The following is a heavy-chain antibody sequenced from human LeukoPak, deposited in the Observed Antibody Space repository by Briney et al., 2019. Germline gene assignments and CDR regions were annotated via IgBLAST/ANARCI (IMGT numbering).Heavy chain of an antibody. CDR2: IWYDGSNK. CDR3: ARDRGAGRNGYDY. CDR1: GFTFSSFG. V-gene: IGHV3-33*01. Sequence: GGSLRLSCAASGFTFSSFGMHWVRQAPGKGLEWVAVIWYDGSNKNHADSVKGRFSISRDNSKNTLYLQMKSLRAEDTAVYYCARDRGAGRNGYDYWGQGTLVTVSS. J-gene: IGHJ4*02. D-gene: IGHD3-10*01.